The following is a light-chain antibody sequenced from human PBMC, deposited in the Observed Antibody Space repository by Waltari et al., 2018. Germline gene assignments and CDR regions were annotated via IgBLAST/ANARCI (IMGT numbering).Light chain of an antibody. CDR1: QSVLYSSNNKNY. Sequence: DIVMTQSPDSLSVSLGERATINCKSSQSVLYSSNNKNYLAWYQHKPGQPPKLLIYWASTRESGVPDRFSGSGSGTDFTLTISSLQAEDVAVYYCQQYYSTPHTFGPGTKVDIK. V-gene: IGKV4-1*01. J-gene: IGKJ3*01. CDR3: QQYYSTPHT. CDR2: WAS.